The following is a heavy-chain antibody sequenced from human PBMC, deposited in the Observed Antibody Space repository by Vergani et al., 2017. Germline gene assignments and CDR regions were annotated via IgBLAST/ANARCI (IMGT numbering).Heavy chain of an antibody. D-gene: IGHD2-2*01. CDR2: IKEDGSEK. Sequence: EVQLVESGGGLVQPGGSLRLSCVVSGFTLSSYWMSWVRQAPGKGLEWVANIKEDGSEKYYVDSVRGRFVISRDNAKNSLYLQMNSLRAEDTAVYYCARDSPLVVPAAIFYYYYGMDVWGQGTTVTVSS. CDR3: ARDSPLVVPAAIFYYYYGMDV. V-gene: IGHV3-7*01. J-gene: IGHJ6*02. CDR1: GFTLSSYW.